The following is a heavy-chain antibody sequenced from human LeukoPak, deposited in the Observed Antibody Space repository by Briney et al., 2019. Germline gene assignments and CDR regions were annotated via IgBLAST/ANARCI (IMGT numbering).Heavy chain of an antibody. CDR2: MHYSGTT. V-gene: IGHV4-59*01. J-gene: IGHJ5*02. Sequence: SETLSLTCTVSGGSISSYYWSWIRQPPGKGLAWLGYMHYSGTTNYNPALKSRVTISVDTSKNQFSLKLSPVTAADTAVYYCAATDIAAAGTWLDPWGQGTLVTVSS. CDR3: AATDIAAAGTWLDP. D-gene: IGHD6-13*01. CDR1: GGSISSYY.